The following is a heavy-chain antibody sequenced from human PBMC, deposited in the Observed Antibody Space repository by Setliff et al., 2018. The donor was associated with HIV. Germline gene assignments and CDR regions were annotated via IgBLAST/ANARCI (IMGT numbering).Heavy chain of an antibody. CDR1: GFTFSNNN. CDR3: VRGSSGLAV. D-gene: IGHD5-12*01. V-gene: IGHV3-30*02. CDR2: IQYDGDTK. Sequence: PGGSLRLSCAASGFTFSNNNMHWVRQTPGKGLEWVACIQYDGDTKYYADSVKGRFTISRDNSKNTLYLQMNSLRAEDTAVYYCVRGSSGLAVWGKGTTVTVSS. J-gene: IGHJ6*04.